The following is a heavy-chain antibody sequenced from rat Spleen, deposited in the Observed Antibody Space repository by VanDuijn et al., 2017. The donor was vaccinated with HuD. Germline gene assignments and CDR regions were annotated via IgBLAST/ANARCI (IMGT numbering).Heavy chain of an antibody. Sequence: EVQLVESGGGLVQPGRSLKLSCAASGFTFTNYDMAWVRQAPTKGLEWIASISSGGGNAYYRDSVKGRFTVSRDNAKNTQYLLMASPRPEDTANYYCARRKLYYGFDYWGQGVMVTVSS. J-gene: IGHJ2*01. D-gene: IGHD1-6*01. CDR2: ISSGGGNA. CDR1: GFTFTNYD. CDR3: ARRKLYYGFDY. V-gene: IGHV5S13*01.